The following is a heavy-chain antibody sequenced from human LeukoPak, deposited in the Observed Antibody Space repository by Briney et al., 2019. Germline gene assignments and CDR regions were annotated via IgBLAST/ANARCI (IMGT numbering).Heavy chain of an antibody. CDR2: INSDGSST. D-gene: IGHD1-1*01. CDR1: GFTFSSYA. CDR3: ASWNQLTFDP. J-gene: IGHJ5*02. Sequence: GGSLRLSCAASGFTFSSYAMSWVRQAPGKGLVWVSRINSDGSSTSYADSVKGRFTISRDNAKNTLYLQMNSLRAEDTAVYYCASWNQLTFDPWGQGTLVTVSS. V-gene: IGHV3-74*01.